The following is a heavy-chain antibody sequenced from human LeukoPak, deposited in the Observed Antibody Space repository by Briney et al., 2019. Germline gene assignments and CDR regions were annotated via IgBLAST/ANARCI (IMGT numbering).Heavy chain of an antibody. J-gene: IGHJ6*02. CDR1: GGTFSSYA. V-gene: IGHV1-69*05. CDR2: IIPIFGTA. CDR3: ARVRIVVVPAARYYYYGMDV. D-gene: IGHD2-2*01. Sequence: SVKVSCKASGGTFSSYAISWVRQAPGQGLEWMGGIIPIFGTANYAQKFQGRVTITTDESTSTAYMELSSLRSEDTAVYYCARVRIVVVPAARYYYYGMDVWGQGTTVTVSS.